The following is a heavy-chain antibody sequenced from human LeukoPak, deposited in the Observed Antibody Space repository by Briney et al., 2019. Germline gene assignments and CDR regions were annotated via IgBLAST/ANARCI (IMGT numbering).Heavy chain of an antibody. CDR3: ARDQEPFSGSYDPSYYYYGMDV. CDR1: GGTFSSYA. Sequence: SVKVSCKASGGTFSSYAISWVRQAPGQGLEWMGGNIPIFGTANYAQKFQGRVTITADESTSTAYMELSSLRSEDTAVYYCARDQEPFSGSYDPSYYYYGMDVWGQGTTVTVSS. J-gene: IGHJ6*02. V-gene: IGHV1-69*01. CDR2: NIPIFGTA. D-gene: IGHD1-26*01.